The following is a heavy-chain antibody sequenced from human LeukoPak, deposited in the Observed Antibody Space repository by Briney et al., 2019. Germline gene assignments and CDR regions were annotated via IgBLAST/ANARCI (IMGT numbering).Heavy chain of an antibody. Sequence: ASVKVSCKASGYTFTGYHMHWVRQAPGQGLEWXXRINPNSGDTNXXXKFXXXVTMTRDTSISTAYMELSRLRSDDTAVYYCARDYCSSTSCLFDYWGQGTLVTVSS. J-gene: IGHJ4*02. D-gene: IGHD2-2*01. V-gene: IGHV1-2*06. CDR1: GYTFTGYH. CDR2: INPNSGDT. CDR3: ARDYCSSTSCLFDY.